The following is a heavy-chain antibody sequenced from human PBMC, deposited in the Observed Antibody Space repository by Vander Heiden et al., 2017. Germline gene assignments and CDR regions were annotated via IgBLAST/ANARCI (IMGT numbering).Heavy chain of an antibody. CDR2: IWYDGSNK. CDR1: GFTLRSYA. D-gene: IGHD5-12*01. J-gene: IGHJ3*02. V-gene: IGHV3-33*01. Sequence: QVQLVESGGGVVQPGRSLSLSCAASGFTLRSYAMHWVRQAPGKGLEWVAVIWYDGSNKYYADSVKGRFTISRDNSKNTLYLQMNSLRAEDTAVYYCARVRSGYSLGAFDIWGQGTMVTVSS. CDR3: ARVRSGYSLGAFDI.